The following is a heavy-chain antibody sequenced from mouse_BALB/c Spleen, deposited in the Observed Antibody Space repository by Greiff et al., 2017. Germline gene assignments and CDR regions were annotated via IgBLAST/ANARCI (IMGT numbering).Heavy chain of an antibody. CDR2: IWRGGST. Sequence: VMLVESGPSLVQPSQSLSITCTVSGFSLTSYGVHWVRQSPGKGLEWLGVIWRGGSTDYNAAFMSRLSITKDNSKSQVFFKMNSLQADDTAIYYCAKNEGYGSSYVFDYWGQGTTLTVSS. CDR1: GFSLTSYG. CDR3: AKNEGYGSSYVFDY. J-gene: IGHJ2*01. D-gene: IGHD1-1*01. V-gene: IGHV2-5-1*01.